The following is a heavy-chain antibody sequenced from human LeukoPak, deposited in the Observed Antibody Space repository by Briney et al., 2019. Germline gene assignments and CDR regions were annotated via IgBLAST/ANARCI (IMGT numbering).Heavy chain of an antibody. J-gene: IGHJ1*01. CDR2: INPNSGGT. Sequence: ASVKVSCKASGYTFTGYYMHWVRQAPGQGLERMGWINPNSGGTNYAQKFQGRVTMTRDTSISTAYMELSRLRSDDTAVYYCARDMGDGYNYRYFQHWGQGTLVTVSS. CDR3: ARDMGDGYNYRYFQH. D-gene: IGHD5-24*01. V-gene: IGHV1-2*02. CDR1: GYTFTGYY.